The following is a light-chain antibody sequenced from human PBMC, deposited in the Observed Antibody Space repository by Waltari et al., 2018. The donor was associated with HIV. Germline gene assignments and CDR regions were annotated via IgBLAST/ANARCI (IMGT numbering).Light chain of an antibody. CDR1: SSDVGGYNY. V-gene: IGLV2-14*03. Sequence: QSSLTQPASVSGSPGQSITISCTGTSSDVGGYNYVSWYQQHPGKAPKLMIYDVSNLPSGVSNRVSGSRSGNTASLTISGLQAGDEADYYCSSYTSSSTLEVFGGGTKLTVL. CDR3: SSYTSSSTLEV. CDR2: DVS. J-gene: IGLJ3*02.